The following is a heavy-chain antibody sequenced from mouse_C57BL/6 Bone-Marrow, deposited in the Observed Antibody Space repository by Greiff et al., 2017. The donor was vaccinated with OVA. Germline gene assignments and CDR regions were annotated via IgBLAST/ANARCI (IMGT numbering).Heavy chain of an antibody. Sequence: VKLQQSGAELVKPGASVKISCKASGYAFSSYWMNWVKQRPGKGLEWIGQIYPGDGDTNYNGKFKGKATLTADKSSSTAYMQLSSLTSEDSAVYFCARSLITPWFAYWGQGTLVTVSA. CDR3: ARSLITPWFAY. CDR1: GYAFSSYW. V-gene: IGHV1-80*01. J-gene: IGHJ3*01. CDR2: IYPGDGDT. D-gene: IGHD1-1*01.